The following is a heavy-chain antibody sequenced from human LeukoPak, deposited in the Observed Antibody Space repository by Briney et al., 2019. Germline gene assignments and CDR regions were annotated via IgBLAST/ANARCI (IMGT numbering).Heavy chain of an antibody. CDR1: GFTFSSYG. J-gene: IGHJ4*02. Sequence: PGGSLRLSCAASGFTFSSYGMHWVRQAPGKGLEWVAVIWYDGSNKYYADSVKGRFTISRDNSKNTLYLQMNSLRAEDTAVYYCAKVSTRAAHFDYWGQGTLVTVSP. CDR2: IWYDGSNK. D-gene: IGHD2/OR15-2a*01. CDR3: AKVSTRAAHFDY. V-gene: IGHV3-33*06.